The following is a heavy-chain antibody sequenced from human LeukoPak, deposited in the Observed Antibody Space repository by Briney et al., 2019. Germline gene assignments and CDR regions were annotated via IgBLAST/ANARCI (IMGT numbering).Heavy chain of an antibody. CDR3: ARDSSSELWFP. J-gene: IGHJ4*02. CDR1: GGSISSSSYY. CDR2: IYYSGST. V-gene: IGHV4-39*07. Sequence: SETLSLTCTVSGGSISSSSYYWGWIRQPPGKGLEWIGSIYYSGSTYYNPSLKSRVTISVDTSKNQFSLKLSSVTAADTAVYYCARDSSSELWFPGGQGTLVTVSS. D-gene: IGHD5-18*01.